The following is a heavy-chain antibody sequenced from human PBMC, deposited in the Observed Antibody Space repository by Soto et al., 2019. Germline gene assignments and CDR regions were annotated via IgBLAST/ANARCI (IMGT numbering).Heavy chain of an antibody. J-gene: IGHJ5*02. D-gene: IGHD6-19*01. Sequence: EVQLVESGGGLVQLGGSLSLSLPAFGFTLSGYWMNWVRRAPGKGLGWGANKKQDGSEKYYVDSVKGRFTISRDNAKNSLYLQMNSLRAEDTAVYYCAREEADSSADLIDPWGQGTLVTVSS. CDR2: KKQDGSEK. V-gene: IGHV3-7*01. CDR1: GFTLSGYW. CDR3: AREEADSSADLIDP.